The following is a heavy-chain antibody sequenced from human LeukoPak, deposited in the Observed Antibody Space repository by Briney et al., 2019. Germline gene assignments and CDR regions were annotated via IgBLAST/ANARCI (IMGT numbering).Heavy chain of an antibody. V-gene: IGHV4-61*02. CDR3: ARVAYNPTPPKPRPFDY. CDR1: GGSISSGSYY. D-gene: IGHD1-14*01. CDR2: IYTSGST. Sequence: SETLSLTCTVSGGSISSGSYYWSWIRQPAGKGLEWIGRIYTSGSTNYNPSLKSRVTISVDTSKNQFSLNLSSVTAADSALYYCARVAYNPTPPKPRPFDYWGQGTLVTVSS. J-gene: IGHJ4*02.